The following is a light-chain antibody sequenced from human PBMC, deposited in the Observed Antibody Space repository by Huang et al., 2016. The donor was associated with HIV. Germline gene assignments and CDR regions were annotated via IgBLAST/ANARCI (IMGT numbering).Light chain of an antibody. Sequence: DIQMTQSPFSVSASVGDRVTIICRASQGVSTSLAWYQQKPGKAPNLLIFASSTLQSGVPSRFSASGSGTHFTLTISSVQSEDFATYYCQQAHSFPFTFGQGTRLDIK. CDR3: QQAHSFPFT. J-gene: IGKJ5*01. V-gene: IGKV1-12*01. CDR1: QGVSTS. CDR2: ASS.